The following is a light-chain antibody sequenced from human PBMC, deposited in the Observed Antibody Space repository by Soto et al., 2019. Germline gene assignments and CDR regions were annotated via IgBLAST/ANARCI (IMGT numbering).Light chain of an antibody. CDR1: QSISYW. J-gene: IGKJ1*01. CDR2: DAS. Sequence: DIQMTQARSTLSASVGDRVTITCRASQSISYWLAWYQQKPGKAPRVLIYDASSLESGVPSRFSGSGSGTEFTLTISSLQPDDLATYYCQQYNTYWTLGQGTKVDIK. CDR3: QQYNTYWT. V-gene: IGKV1-5*01.